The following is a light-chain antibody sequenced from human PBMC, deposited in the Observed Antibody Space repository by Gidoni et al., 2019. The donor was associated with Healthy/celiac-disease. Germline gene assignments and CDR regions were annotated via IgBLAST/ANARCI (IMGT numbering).Light chain of an antibody. CDR1: QGISSY. Sequence: DIQLTQSPSFLSASVGDRVPITCRASQGISSYLAWYQQKPGKAPKLLIYAASTLQSGVPSRFSGSGSGTEFTLTISSRQPEDFATYYCQQLNSYLTWTFGQGTKVEIK. CDR2: AAS. J-gene: IGKJ1*01. V-gene: IGKV1-9*01. CDR3: QQLNSYLTWT.